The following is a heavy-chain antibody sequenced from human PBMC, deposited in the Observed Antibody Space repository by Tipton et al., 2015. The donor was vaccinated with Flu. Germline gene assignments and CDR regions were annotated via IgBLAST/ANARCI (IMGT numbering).Heavy chain of an antibody. V-gene: IGHV4-38-2*01. CDR1: GYPLASGYL. D-gene: IGHD4-11*01. CDR3: ARRDYSNYVSVRKSWFDA. J-gene: IGHJ5*02. CDR2: LHHTGNT. Sequence: TLSLTCSVSGYPLASGYLWGWFRQSPGKGLEWIANLHHTGNTYYNPSLRSRVTMLVDRSKNQFSLKLSSVTAADTAVYYCARRDYSNYVSVRKSWFDACGEGILVIVSS.